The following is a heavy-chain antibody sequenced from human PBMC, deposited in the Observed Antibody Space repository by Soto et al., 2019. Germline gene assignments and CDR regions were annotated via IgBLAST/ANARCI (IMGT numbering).Heavy chain of an antibody. CDR3: ASYDLDSVTGDAFDI. V-gene: IGHV1-69*13. CDR1: GGTFSSYA. J-gene: IGHJ3*02. D-gene: IGHD3-3*01. Sequence: SVKVSCKASGGTFSSYAISWVRQAPGQGLEWMGGIIPIFGTANYAQKFQGRVTITADESTSTAYMELSSLRSEDTAVYYCASYDLDSVTGDAFDIWGQGTMVTVSS. CDR2: IIPIFGTA.